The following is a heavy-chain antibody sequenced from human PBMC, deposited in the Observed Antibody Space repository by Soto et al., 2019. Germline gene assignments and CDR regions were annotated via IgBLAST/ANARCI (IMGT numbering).Heavy chain of an antibody. J-gene: IGHJ3*02. Sequence: GGSLRLSCTASGFTFDDYAMHWVRQAPGKGLEWVSGISWNSGTMAYADSVKGRFTISRDNARNSLYLQMNSLRTEDTAFYYCAKDMTAANPRGAFDIWGQGTMVTVSS. CDR2: ISWNSGTM. D-gene: IGHD2-2*01. CDR3: AKDMTAANPRGAFDI. CDR1: GFTFDDYA. V-gene: IGHV3-9*01.